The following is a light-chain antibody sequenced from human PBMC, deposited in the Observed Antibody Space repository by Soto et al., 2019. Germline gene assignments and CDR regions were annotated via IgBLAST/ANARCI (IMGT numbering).Light chain of an antibody. CDR3: QQYNSYSWT. J-gene: IGKJ1*01. CDR1: QAILTY. V-gene: IGKV1-5*01. Sequence: DIHLTQSPSSLSAAVGDRVTITCRASQAILTYLNWLQQKPGKAPKLLIYDASSLESGVPSRFSGTGLGTEFTLTIGSLQPDDFATYYCQQYNSYSWTCGQGTK. CDR2: DAS.